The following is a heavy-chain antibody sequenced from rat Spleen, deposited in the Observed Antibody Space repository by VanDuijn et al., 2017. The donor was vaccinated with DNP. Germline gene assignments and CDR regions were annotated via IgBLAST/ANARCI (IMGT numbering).Heavy chain of an antibody. Sequence: EVQLVESGGGLVQPGRSLKLSCAASGFTFSDYYMAWVRQVPRKGLEWVASITSDGGRTNYRDSVKGRFTISRDNAKSSLYLQMDSLRSEDTATYYCARETVAHWFAYWGQGTLVTVSS. CDR2: ITSDGGRT. D-gene: IGHD1-1*01. CDR1: GFTFSDYY. J-gene: IGHJ3*01. CDR3: ARETVAHWFAY. V-gene: IGHV5-20*01.